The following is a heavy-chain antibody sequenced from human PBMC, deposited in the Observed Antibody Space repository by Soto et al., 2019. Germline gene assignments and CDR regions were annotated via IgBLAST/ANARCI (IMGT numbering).Heavy chain of an antibody. CDR3: ARDGSGSYNWFDP. CDR2: INPNSGGT. CDR1: GYTFTGYY. Sequence: ASVKVSCKASGYTFTGYYMHWVRQAPGQGLEWMGWINPNSGGTNYAQKFQGWVTMTRDTSISTAYMELSRLRSDDTAVYYCARDGSGSYNWFDPWGQGTLVTVSS. V-gene: IGHV1-2*04. J-gene: IGHJ5*02. D-gene: IGHD3-10*01.